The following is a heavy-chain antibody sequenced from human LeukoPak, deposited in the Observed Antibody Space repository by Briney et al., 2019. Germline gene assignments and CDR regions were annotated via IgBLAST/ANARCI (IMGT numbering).Heavy chain of an antibody. D-gene: IGHD6-19*01. V-gene: IGHV3-7*01. CDR2: IKQDGSEK. CDR1: GFTFSSYW. Sequence: GGSLRLSCAASGFTFSSYWMSWVRQAPGKGLEWVANIKQDGSEKYYVDSMKGRFTISRDNAKNSLYLQMNSLRAEDTAVYYCAGAVAGGDAFDIWGQGTMVTVSS. CDR3: AGAVAGGDAFDI. J-gene: IGHJ3*02.